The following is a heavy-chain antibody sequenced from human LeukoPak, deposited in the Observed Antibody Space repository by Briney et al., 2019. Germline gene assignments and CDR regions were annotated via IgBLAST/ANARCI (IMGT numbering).Heavy chain of an antibody. V-gene: IGHV3-48*01. Sequence: GGSLRLSCAASGFTFNTYTMNWVRQAPGKGLEWVSYISGSSGIIDYADSVRGRFTISRDNAKNSLYLQMNSLRAEDTAVYYCARGPTYYESSGQVLFDYWGQGTLVTVSS. CDR3: ARGPTYYESSGQVLFDY. CDR2: ISGSSGII. J-gene: IGHJ4*02. CDR1: GFTFNTYT. D-gene: IGHD3-22*01.